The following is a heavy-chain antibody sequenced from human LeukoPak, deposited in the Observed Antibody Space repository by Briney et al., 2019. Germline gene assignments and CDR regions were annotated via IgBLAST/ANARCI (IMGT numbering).Heavy chain of an antibody. CDR1: SGSISSYY. CDR3: ARDLTTVTHYDAFDI. D-gene: IGHD4-17*01. J-gene: IGHJ3*02. CDR2: IYYSGST. V-gene: IGHV4-59*01. Sequence: SETLSLTCTVSSGSISSYYWSWIRQPPGKGLEWIGYIYYSGSTNYNPSLKSRVTISVDTSKNQFSLKLSSVTAADTAVYYCARDLTTVTHYDAFDIWGQGTMVTVSS.